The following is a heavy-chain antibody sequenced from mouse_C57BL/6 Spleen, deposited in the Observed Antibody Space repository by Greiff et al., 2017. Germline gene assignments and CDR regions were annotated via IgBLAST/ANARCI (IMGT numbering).Heavy chain of an antibody. CDR3: ARTEIDSNYAGYAMDY. Sequence: VQVVESGAELVKPGASVKISCKASGYAFSSSWMNWVKQRPGKGLEWIGQIYPGDGDTNYNGKCKGKATLTADKSSSTAYMQLSSLTSEDSAVYVSARTEIDSNYAGYAMDYWGQGTSVTVSS. V-gene: IGHV1-80*01. D-gene: IGHD2-5*01. J-gene: IGHJ4*01. CDR2: IYPGDGDT. CDR1: GYAFSSSW.